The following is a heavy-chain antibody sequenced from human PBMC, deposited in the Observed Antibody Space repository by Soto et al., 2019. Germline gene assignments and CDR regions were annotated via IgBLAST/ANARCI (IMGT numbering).Heavy chain of an antibody. CDR3: ATVHNTSRSFDY. CDR1: GFSVNTYA. CDR2: TGISGRTT. Sequence: GGSLRLSCAASGFSVNTYAMSWVRQAPGKGLEWVSTTGISGRTTYYADSVNGGFTVSRDYSKNTLDLQMSSLRAEDTAVYYCATVHNTSRSFDYWGQGTLVTVSS. V-gene: IGHV3-23*01. D-gene: IGHD1-20*01. J-gene: IGHJ4*02.